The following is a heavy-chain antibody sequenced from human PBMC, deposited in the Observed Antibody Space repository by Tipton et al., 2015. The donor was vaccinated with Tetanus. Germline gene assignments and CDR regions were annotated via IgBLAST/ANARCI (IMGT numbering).Heavy chain of an antibody. CDR1: AYTLRNNF. Sequence: QLVQSGGEVKNPGASVKVSCKASAYTLRNNFISWVRQAPGQGLEWIGWISTDNVDTRYARKFQDRVTMTTDTSTSTVYMELRSLRSDDTAMYYCARRPAFGYSSSWFGYYYGMDVWGQGTTVTVSS. D-gene: IGHD6-13*01. V-gene: IGHV1-18*01. J-gene: IGHJ6*02. CDR3: ARRPAFGYSSSWFGYYYGMDV. CDR2: ISTDNVDT.